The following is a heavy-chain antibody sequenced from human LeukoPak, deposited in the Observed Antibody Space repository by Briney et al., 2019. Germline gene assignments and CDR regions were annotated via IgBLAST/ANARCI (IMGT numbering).Heavy chain of an antibody. CDR1: GGTFSSYA. CDR2: IIPIFGTA. J-gene: IGHJ4*02. V-gene: IGHV1-69*13. D-gene: IGHD3-9*01. CDR3: AREGPYDILTGYQPDPFDY. Sequence: ASVKVSCKASGGTFSSYAISWARQAPGQGLEWMGGIIPIFGTANYAQKFQGRVTITADESTSTAYMELSSLRSEDTAVYYCAREGPYDILTGYQPDPFDYWGQGTLVTVSS.